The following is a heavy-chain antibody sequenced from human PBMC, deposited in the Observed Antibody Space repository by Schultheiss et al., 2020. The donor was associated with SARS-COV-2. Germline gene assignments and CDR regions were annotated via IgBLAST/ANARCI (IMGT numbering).Heavy chain of an antibody. V-gene: IGHV4-4*07. Sequence: SETLSLTCTVSGGSISSYYWSWIRQPAGKGLEWIGRIYTSGSTYYNPSLKSRVTISVDTSKNQFSLKLRSVTATDTAVYYCASTSDIVVAVATAWGQGTLVTVSS. CDR3: ASTSDIVVAVATA. D-gene: IGHD2-15*01. J-gene: IGHJ1*01. CDR2: IYTSGST. CDR1: GGSISSYY.